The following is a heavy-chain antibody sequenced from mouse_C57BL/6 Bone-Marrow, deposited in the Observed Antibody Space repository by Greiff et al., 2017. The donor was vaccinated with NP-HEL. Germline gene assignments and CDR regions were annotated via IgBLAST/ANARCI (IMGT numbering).Heavy chain of an antibody. CDR3: ARGGNYWYYFDY. J-gene: IGHJ2*01. V-gene: IGHV1-47*01. Sequence: VQLQQSGAELVTPGASVKMSCKASGYTFTTYPIAWVKQNHGKRLEWIGNFHPYNDDTEYNEKFKNKATLTVEKSSSTVYLERSRLTSDDSSVYYCARGGNYWYYFDYWGQGTTLTVSS. CDR2: FHPYNDDT. D-gene: IGHD2-1*01. CDR1: GYTFTTYP.